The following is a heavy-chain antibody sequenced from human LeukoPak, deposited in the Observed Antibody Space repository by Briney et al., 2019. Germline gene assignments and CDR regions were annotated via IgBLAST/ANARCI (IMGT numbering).Heavy chain of an antibody. CDR2: ISYDGSNK. V-gene: IGHV3-30*18. D-gene: IGHD2/OR15-2a*01. J-gene: IGHJ5*02. Sequence: GGSLRLSCAASGFTFSSYGMHWVRQAPGKGLEWVAVISYDGSNKYYADSVKGRFTISRDNSKNTLYLQMNSLRAEDTAVYYCAKHLLPRVNWFDPWGQGTLVTVSS. CDR1: GFTFSSYG. CDR3: AKHLLPRVNWFDP.